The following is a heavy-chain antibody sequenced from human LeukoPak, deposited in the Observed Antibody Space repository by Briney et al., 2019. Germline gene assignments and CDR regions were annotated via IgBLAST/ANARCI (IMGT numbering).Heavy chain of an antibody. Sequence: PGGSLRLSCAASGFTFSSYAMSWVRQAPGKGLEWVSAISGSGGSTHYTDSVRGRHTISRDNSKNTLYLQMNNLRAEDTAVYYCAKDWKGASCDGYCLVSWGQGTLVIVSS. CDR3: AKDWKGASCDGYCLVS. D-gene: IGHD2-21*02. CDR1: GFTFSSYA. J-gene: IGHJ5*02. V-gene: IGHV3-23*01. CDR2: ISGSGGST.